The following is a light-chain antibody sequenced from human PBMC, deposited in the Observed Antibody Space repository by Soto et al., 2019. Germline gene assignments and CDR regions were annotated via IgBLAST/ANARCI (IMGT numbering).Light chain of an antibody. CDR1: QSLEYSDGNTY. CDR2: KVS. CDR3: MQAAFWPYT. Sequence: VVMTQSPVSLPVTLGQPASISCRSSQSLEYSDGNTYLNWFHQRPGQSPRRLIYKVSNRDSGVPNTFSGSASGADCTLKISSVEAEDGGVYFFMQAAFWPYTFGQGTNLEIK. J-gene: IGKJ2*01. V-gene: IGKV2-30*01.